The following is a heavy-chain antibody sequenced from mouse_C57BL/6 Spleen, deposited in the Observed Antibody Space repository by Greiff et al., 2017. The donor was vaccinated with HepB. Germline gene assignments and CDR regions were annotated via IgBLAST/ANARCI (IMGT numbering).Heavy chain of an antibody. CDR3: ALDSSGSPYAMDY. V-gene: IGHV1-52*01. D-gene: IGHD3-2*02. CDR2: IDPSDSET. CDR1: GYTFTSYW. J-gene: IGHJ4*01. Sequence: QVQLQQPGAELVRPGSSVKLSCKASGYTFTSYWMHWVKQRPIQGLEWIGNIDPSDSETHYNQKFKDKATLTVDKSSSTAYMQLSSLTSEDSAVYYCALDSSGSPYAMDYWGQGTSVTVSS.